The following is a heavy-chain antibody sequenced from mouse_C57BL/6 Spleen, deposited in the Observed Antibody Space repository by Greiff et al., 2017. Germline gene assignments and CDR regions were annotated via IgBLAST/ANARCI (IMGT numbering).Heavy chain of an antibody. CDR2: ISSGSSTI. V-gene: IGHV5-17*01. Sequence: EVQVVESGGGLVKPGGSLKLSCAASGFTFSDYGMHWVRQAPEKGLEWVAYISSGSSTIYYADKVKGRFTLSRDNAKNTMFLQMTSLRSEDAAMYYCARGLRGYFDYWGQGTTLTVSS. CDR3: ARGLRGYFDY. J-gene: IGHJ2*01. CDR1: GFTFSDYG. D-gene: IGHD2-4*01.